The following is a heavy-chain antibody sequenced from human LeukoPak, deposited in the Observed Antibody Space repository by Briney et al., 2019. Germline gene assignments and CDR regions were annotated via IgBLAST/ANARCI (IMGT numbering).Heavy chain of an antibody. J-gene: IGHJ3*02. CDR3: ARDDGRYFDRLGHDAFDI. Sequence: GASVKVSCKASGGTFSSYAISWVRQAPGQGLEWMGGIIPIFGTANYAQKFQGRVTITADESTSTAYMELSSLRSEDTAVYYCARDDGRYFDRLGHDAFDIWGQRTLVTVSS. V-gene: IGHV1-69*13. CDR1: GGTFSSYA. CDR2: IIPIFGTA. D-gene: IGHD3-9*01.